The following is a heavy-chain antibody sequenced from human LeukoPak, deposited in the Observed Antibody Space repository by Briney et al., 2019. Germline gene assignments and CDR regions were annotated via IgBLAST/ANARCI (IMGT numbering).Heavy chain of an antibody. J-gene: IGHJ5*02. V-gene: IGHV4-59*01. Sequence: PSETLSLTCTVSAGSISSYYWSWIRQPPGTGLEWIGYIYYSGSTNYNPSLKSRVTISVDTSKNQFSLKLSSVTAADTAVYYCARAIDYYDSSGHPPPAHFAGFDPWGQGTLVTVSS. CDR2: IYYSGST. CDR3: ARAIDYYDSSGHPPPAHFAGFDP. CDR1: AGSISSYY. D-gene: IGHD3-22*01.